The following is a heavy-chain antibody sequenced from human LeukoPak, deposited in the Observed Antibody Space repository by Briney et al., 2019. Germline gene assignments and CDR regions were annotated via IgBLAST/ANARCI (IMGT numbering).Heavy chain of an antibody. CDR1: GGTFSSYA. Sequence: SVKVSCKASGGTFSSYAISWVRQAPGQGLEWMGRIIPIFGIANYAQKFQGRVTITADKSTSTAYMELSSLRSEDTAGYYCATRGGGNSEAWYFDYWGQGTLVTVSS. D-gene: IGHD4-23*01. CDR3: ATRGGGNSEAWYFDY. J-gene: IGHJ4*02. CDR2: IIPIFGIA. V-gene: IGHV1-69*04.